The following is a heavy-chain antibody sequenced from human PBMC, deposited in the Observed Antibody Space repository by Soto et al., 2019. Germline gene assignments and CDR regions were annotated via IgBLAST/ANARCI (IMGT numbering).Heavy chain of an antibody. Sequence: QVQLVQSGAEVKKPGSSVNVSCKASGGTFSSYAISWVRQAPGQGLEWMGGIIPIFGTANYAQKFQGRVTITADKSTSTAYMELSSLRSEDTAVYYCAREMDSWLPEGDYYYYGMDVWGQGTTVTVSS. CDR1: GGTFSSYA. CDR3: AREMDSWLPEGDYYYYGMDV. CDR2: IIPIFGTA. V-gene: IGHV1-69*06. J-gene: IGHJ6*02. D-gene: IGHD3-22*01.